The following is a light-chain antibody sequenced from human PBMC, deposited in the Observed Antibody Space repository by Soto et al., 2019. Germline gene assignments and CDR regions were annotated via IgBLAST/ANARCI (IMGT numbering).Light chain of an antibody. CDR3: QQYGSSPYT. CDR2: GAS. Sequence: EIVLTQSPGTLSLSPGERATLSCSASQSVSSSYLAWYQQKPGQAPRLLIYGASSRATGIPDRFSGSGSGTDLTLNISRLEPEDFAVYYCQQYGSSPYTFGQGTEPEIK. V-gene: IGKV3-20*01. J-gene: IGKJ2*01. CDR1: QSVSSSY.